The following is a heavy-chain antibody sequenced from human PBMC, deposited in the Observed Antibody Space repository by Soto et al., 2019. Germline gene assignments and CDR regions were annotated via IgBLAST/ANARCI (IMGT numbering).Heavy chain of an antibody. J-gene: IGHJ4*02. CDR3: AKAPGEGYCSSTSCLLPDY. D-gene: IGHD2-2*01. CDR2: ISGSGGST. CDR1: GFTFSSYA. Sequence: GGSLRLSCAASGFTFSSYAMSWVRQAPGKGLEWVSAISGSGGSTYYADSVKGRFTISRDNSKNTLYLQMNSLRAEDTAVYYCAKAPGEGYCSSTSCLLPDYWGQGTLVTAPQ. V-gene: IGHV3-23*01.